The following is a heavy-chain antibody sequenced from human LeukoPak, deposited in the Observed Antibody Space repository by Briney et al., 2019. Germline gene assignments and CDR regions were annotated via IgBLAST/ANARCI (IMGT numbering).Heavy chain of an antibody. J-gene: IGHJ4*02. Sequence: ASVKVSCKASGGTFSSYAISWVRQAPGQGLEWMGGIIPIFGTANYAQKFQGRVTITADKSTSTAYMELSSLRSEDTAVYYCARSRKARHFDYWGQGTLVTVSS. D-gene: IGHD6-13*01. CDR3: ARSRKARHFDY. CDR1: GGTFSSYA. CDR2: IIPIFGTA. V-gene: IGHV1-69*06.